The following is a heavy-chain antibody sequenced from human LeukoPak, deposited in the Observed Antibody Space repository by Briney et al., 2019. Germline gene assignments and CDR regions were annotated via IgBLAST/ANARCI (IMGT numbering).Heavy chain of an antibody. D-gene: IGHD5/OR15-5a*01. CDR3: ARVSRCGMDV. V-gene: IGHV4-59*12. CDR2: IYYSGST. Sequence: SETLSLTCTVSGGSISSYYWSWIRQPPGKGLEWIGYIYYSGSTNYNPSLKSRVTISVDTSKNQFSLQLNSVTPEDTAVYYCARVSRCGMDVWGQGTTVTVSS. J-gene: IGHJ6*02. CDR1: GGSISSYY.